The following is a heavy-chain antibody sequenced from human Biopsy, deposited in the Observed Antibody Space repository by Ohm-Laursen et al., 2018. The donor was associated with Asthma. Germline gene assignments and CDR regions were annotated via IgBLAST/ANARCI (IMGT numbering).Heavy chain of an antibody. CDR3: AGFCSGGNCPDH. CDR2: THYSGST. V-gene: IGHV4-59*01. D-gene: IGHD2-15*01. Sequence: SETLSLTCTVSGVSIRSYYWTWIRQPPGKGLEWIGNTHYSGSTYSNPPLKSRVTISVDTSKKQISLRLSSVIAADTAVYYCAGFCSGGNCPDHWGQGTLVTVSS. J-gene: IGHJ4*02. CDR1: GVSIRSYY.